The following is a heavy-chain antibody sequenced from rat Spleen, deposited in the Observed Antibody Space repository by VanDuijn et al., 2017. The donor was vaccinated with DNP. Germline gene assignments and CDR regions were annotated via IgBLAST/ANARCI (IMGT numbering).Heavy chain of an antibody. D-gene: IGHD1-10*01. Sequence: EVQLVESGGGLVQPGRSLKLSCAASGITFRDYYMAWVRQAPTKSLEWVASLSFDGSSTYYRDSVKGRFTISRDNAKSTLYLQMDSLRSEDTATYYCARRSNNVFDFWGQGVMVTVSS. CDR1: GITFRDYY. CDR2: LSFDGSST. CDR3: ARRSNNVFDF. J-gene: IGHJ2*01. V-gene: IGHV5-7*01.